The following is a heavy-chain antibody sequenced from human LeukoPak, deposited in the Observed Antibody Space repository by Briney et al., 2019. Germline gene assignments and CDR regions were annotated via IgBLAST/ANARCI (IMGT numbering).Heavy chain of an antibody. CDR1: GYTFTSYS. J-gene: IGHJ5*02. CDR3: ARGVGYSSSWYNWFDP. Sequence: ASVKVSCKASGYTFTSYSISWVRQAPGQGLEWMGWISAYNGNTNYAQKLQGRVTMTTDTSTSTAYMELRSLRSDDTAVYYCARGVGYSSSWYNWFDPWGQGTLVTVSS. V-gene: IGHV1-18*01. D-gene: IGHD6-13*01. CDR2: ISAYNGNT.